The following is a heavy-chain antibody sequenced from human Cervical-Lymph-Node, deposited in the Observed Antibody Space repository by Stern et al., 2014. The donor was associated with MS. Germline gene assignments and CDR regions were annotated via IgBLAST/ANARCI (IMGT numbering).Heavy chain of an antibody. D-gene: IGHD1-26*01. J-gene: IGHJ4*02. V-gene: IGHV4-61*02. CDR3: ARGHWELLGNNYFDS. CDR2: LHARGAT. Sequence: QLQLQESGPGLVKPSQTLSLTCTVSGASISSGTSYWSWIRQPAGGGLEWIGRLHARGATYYNPSLKSRVTISGDPSKTQFSLNLNSVTAADTAVYYCARGHWELLGNNYFDSWGQGTLVTVSS. CDR1: GASISSGTSY.